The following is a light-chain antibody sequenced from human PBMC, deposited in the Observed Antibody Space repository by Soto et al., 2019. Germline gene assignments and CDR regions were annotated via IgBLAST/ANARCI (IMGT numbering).Light chain of an antibody. V-gene: IGKV3-11*01. Sequence: EILLTQSPATLSLSPGERATLSCRASQTMSSYLAWYQQKPGQAPRLLIYDASNRATGIPARFSGSGSGTDFTLTISSLEPEDFAIYYCQQRRNWPQTFGQGTKVEIK. CDR2: DAS. CDR1: QTMSSY. CDR3: QQRRNWPQT. J-gene: IGKJ1*01.